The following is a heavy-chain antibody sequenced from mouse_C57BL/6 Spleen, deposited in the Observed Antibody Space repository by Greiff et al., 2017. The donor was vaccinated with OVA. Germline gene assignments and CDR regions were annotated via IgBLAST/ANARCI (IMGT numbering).Heavy chain of an antibody. CDR2: IYPRSGNT. Sequence: QVQLQQSGAELARPGASVKLSCKASGYTFTSYGISWVKQRTGQGLEWIGEIYPRSGNTYYNEKFKGKATLTADKSSSTAYMELRSLTSEDSAVYFCARFEGLRHYCDYWGQGTTLTVSS. D-gene: IGHD2-4*01. J-gene: IGHJ2*01. V-gene: IGHV1-81*01. CDR1: GYTFTSYG. CDR3: ARFEGLRHYCDY.